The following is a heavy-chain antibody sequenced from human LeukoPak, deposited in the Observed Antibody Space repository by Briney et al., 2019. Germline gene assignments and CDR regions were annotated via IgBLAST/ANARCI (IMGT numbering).Heavy chain of an antibody. J-gene: IGHJ4*02. CDR1: GFTFSNYW. CDR2: IKEDGSEK. Sequence: GGSRRLSCEASGFTFSNYWMSWVRQPPGKGLEWVANIKEDGSEKDYVDSVKGRFTISRDNAKNSLYLQMNSLRAEDTAVYYCAKIEIATIFYFDYWGQGTLVTVSS. CDR3: AKIEIATIFYFDY. V-gene: IGHV3-7*01. D-gene: IGHD5-24*01.